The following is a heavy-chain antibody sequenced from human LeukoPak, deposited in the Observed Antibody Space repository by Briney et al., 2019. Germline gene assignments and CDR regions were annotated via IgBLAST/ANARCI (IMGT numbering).Heavy chain of an antibody. Sequence: PGGSLRLSCAASGFTFSNYWVHWVRQAPGKGLVWVSRINPDGSTINYADSVKGRFTISRDNAKNTLYLQMNSLRAEDTAAYYCATAGNYRFDYWGQGTLVTVSS. D-gene: IGHD1-7*01. J-gene: IGHJ4*02. V-gene: IGHV3-74*01. CDR3: ATAGNYRFDY. CDR1: GFTFSNYW. CDR2: INPDGSTI.